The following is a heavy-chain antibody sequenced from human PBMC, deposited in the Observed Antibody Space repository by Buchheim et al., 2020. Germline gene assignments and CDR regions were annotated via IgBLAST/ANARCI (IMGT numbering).Heavy chain of an antibody. Sequence: EVQLVESGGGLVQPGGSLRLSCAASGFTFSNYGMHWVRQAPGNGLMWVSGINSDGSFTSYGDSVKGRFTISRDNSKNTLYLQMNSLRAEDTAIYYCAKGDTALVLYYYYMDVWGKGTT. CDR2: INSDGSFT. D-gene: IGHD5-18*01. J-gene: IGHJ6*03. V-gene: IGHV3-74*01. CDR3: AKGDTALVLYYYYMDV. CDR1: GFTFSNYG.